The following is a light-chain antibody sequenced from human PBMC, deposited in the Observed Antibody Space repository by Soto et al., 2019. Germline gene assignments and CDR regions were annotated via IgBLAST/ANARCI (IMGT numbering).Light chain of an antibody. CDR2: SNN. Sequence: QSVLTQPPSASGTPGQRVTISCSGNSSNIGSNTVNWYQQLPGTAPKLLIYSNNQRPSGVPDRFSGSKSGTSASLAISGLQPEDEADYYCAAWDDSLNGYVFGTGTKV. J-gene: IGLJ1*01. CDR1: SSNIGSNT. CDR3: AAWDDSLNGYV. V-gene: IGLV1-44*01.